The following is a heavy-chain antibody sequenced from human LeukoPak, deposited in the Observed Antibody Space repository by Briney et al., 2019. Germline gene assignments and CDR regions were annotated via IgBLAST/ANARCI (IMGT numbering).Heavy chain of an antibody. CDR1: GFTFINAW. Sequence: GGSLRLSCAASGFTFINAWMSWVRQAPGKGLEWVGRIKSKTDGGTTDYAAPAKGRFTISRDDPKNTLYLQMNSLKTKDTAVYYCTFDYGDYGGVWGQGTIVTVSS. CDR3: TFDYGDYGGV. J-gene: IGHJ3*01. V-gene: IGHV3-15*01. CDR2: IKSKTDGGTT. D-gene: IGHD4-17*01.